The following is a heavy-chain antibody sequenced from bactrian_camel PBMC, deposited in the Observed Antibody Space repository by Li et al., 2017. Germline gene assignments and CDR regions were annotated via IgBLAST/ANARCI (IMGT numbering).Heavy chain of an antibody. D-gene: IGHD6*01. V-gene: IGHV3S26*01. J-gene: IGHJ6*01. CDR2: IDSDGST. CDR1: GYTYSSYC. Sequence: HVQLVESGGGSVQAGGSLRLSCAASGYTYSSYCMGWFRQAPGKEREGVAAIDSDGSTSYADSVKGRFTISKDNAKNTLYLQMNSLKPEDTAMYYCAAFSGGSIGQKCSDFGYWGQGTQVTVS. CDR3: AAFSGGSIGQKCSDFGY.